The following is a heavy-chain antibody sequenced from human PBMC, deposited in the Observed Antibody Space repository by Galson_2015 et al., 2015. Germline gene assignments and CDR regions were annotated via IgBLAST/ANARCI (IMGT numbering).Heavy chain of an antibody. J-gene: IGHJ6*02. CDR2: ISSSSSYI. Sequence: SLRLSCAASGLTFSSYSMNWVRQAPGKGLEWVSSISSSSSYIYYADSVKGRFTISRDNAKDSLYLQMNSLRAEDTAVYYCARDAKLDYDILTGDYGMDVWGQGTTVTVSS. CDR1: GLTFSSYS. V-gene: IGHV3-21*01. D-gene: IGHD3-9*01. CDR3: ARDAKLDYDILTGDYGMDV.